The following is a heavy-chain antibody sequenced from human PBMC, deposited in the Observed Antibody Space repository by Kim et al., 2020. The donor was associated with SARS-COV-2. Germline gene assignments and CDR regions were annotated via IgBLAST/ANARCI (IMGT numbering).Heavy chain of an antibody. D-gene: IGHD3-10*01. CDR1: GFSVTSSDSGVG. CDR3: SHLRGVSWFA. J-gene: IGHJ5*02. V-gene: IGHV2-5*02. CDR2: IFWDDDK. Sequence: SGPTLVRPTQTLTLTCTFSGFSVTSSDSGVGVGWIRQPPGKALEWLALIFWDDDKRYSPSLKSRLTIMKDTSKNQVVLTMTNMDPADTATYYCSHLRGVSWFAWGQGTLVTVSS.